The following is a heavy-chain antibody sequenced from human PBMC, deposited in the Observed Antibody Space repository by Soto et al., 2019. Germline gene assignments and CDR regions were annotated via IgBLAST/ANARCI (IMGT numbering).Heavy chain of an antibody. V-gene: IGHV3-30*04. CDR1: GFTFSSYA. D-gene: IGHD6-13*01. J-gene: IGHJ4*02. CDR2: ISYDGSNK. Sequence: GGSLRLSCAASGFTFSSYAMHWVRQAPGKGLEWVAVISYDGSNKYYADSVKGRFTISRDNSKNTLYLQMNSLRAEDTAVYYCARDQFGSSWYFDYWGQGTLVTVSS. CDR3: ARDQFGSSWYFDY.